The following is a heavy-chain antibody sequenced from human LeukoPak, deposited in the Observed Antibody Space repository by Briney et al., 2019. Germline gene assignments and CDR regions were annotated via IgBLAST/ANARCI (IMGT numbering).Heavy chain of an antibody. CDR3: AKIYLRGVIIMGDYFDY. V-gene: IGHV3-23*01. CDR1: GFTFSSYG. J-gene: IGHJ4*02. D-gene: IGHD3-10*01. Sequence: GRSLRLSCAASGFTFSSYGMSWVRQAPGKGLEWVSGISGSGSSTYYADSVKGRFTISRDNSKNTLYLQMNSLRAEDTAVYYCAKIYLRGVIIMGDYFDYWGQGTLVTVSS. CDR2: ISGSGSST.